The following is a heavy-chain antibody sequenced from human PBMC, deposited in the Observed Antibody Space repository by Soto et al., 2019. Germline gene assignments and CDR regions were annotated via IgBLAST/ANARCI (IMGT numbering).Heavy chain of an antibody. J-gene: IGHJ4*02. CDR2: VYYSGST. V-gene: IGHV4-59*01. CDR1: GASISSYY. CDR3: ARDTTPSL. Sequence: QVQLQESGPGLVKPSETLSLTCTVSGASISSYYWSWIRQPPGKGLEWIGYVYYSGSTNYNHSLTSRVTISVDTSKNPFSLKRSSVTAADTAMYYCARDTTPSLWGQGTLVTGSS. D-gene: IGHD1-1*01.